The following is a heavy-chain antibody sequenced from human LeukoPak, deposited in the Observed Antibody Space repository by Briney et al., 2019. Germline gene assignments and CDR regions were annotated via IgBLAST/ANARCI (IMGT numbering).Heavy chain of an antibody. CDR2: MNPNSGNT. Sequence: GASVKVSCKASGYTFTDYFMHWVRQAPGQGLEWMGWMNPNSGNTGYAQKFQGRVTMTRNTSISTAYMELSSLRSEDTAVYYCARGEPYGSGSSVHYWGQGTLVTVSS. D-gene: IGHD3-10*01. CDR1: GYTFTDYF. CDR3: ARGEPYGSGSSVHY. V-gene: IGHV1-8*02. J-gene: IGHJ4*02.